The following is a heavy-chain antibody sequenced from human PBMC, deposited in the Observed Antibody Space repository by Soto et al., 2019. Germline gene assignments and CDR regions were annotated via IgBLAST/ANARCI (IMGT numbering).Heavy chain of an antibody. CDR2: IKQDGSEK. D-gene: IGHD3-10*01. CDR3: ARDPRHFGGGSGRYCYYKDV. CDR1: GFTFSSYW. V-gene: IGHV3-7*01. J-gene: IGHJ6*03. Sequence: PGGSLRLSCAASGFTFSSYWMSWVRQAPGKGLEWVANIKQDGSEKYYVDSVKGRFTISRDNAKNSLYLQMNSLRAEDPAVYYCARDPRHFGGGSGRYCYYKDVWGKGTTVTVSS.